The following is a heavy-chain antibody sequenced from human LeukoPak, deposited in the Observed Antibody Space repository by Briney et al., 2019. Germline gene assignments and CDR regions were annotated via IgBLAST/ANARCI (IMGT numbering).Heavy chain of an antibody. CDR1: GGSVSSSDYY. D-gene: IGHD3-10*01. Sequence: SETLSLTCTVSGGSVSSSDYYWSWIRQPPGKGLEWIGYIYYNGRTNYNPSLKSRVTILVDTSKNQFSLKVSSVTAADTAVYYCARKHFYDSGRSLDYWGQGTLVTVSS. CDR3: ARKHFYDSGRSLDY. CDR2: IYYNGRT. V-gene: IGHV4-61*08. J-gene: IGHJ4*02.